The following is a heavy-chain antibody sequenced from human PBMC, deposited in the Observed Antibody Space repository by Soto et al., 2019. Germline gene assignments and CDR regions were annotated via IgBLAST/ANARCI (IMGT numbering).Heavy chain of an antibody. CDR1: GDSIINGIYY. CDR3: VRGADRYKCGF. V-gene: IGHV4-31*01. Sequence: QVQVQESGPGLVKPSQTLSLTCTVSGDSIINGIYYWTWIRQHPGKGLEWIGHVHYSGTIYYNPSLTSTVTMSVDTSKNPVSLELSSVTVADTAVYYCVRGADRYKCGFWGQGTLVTVSS. J-gene: IGHJ4*02. CDR2: VHYSGTI. D-gene: IGHD2-21*02.